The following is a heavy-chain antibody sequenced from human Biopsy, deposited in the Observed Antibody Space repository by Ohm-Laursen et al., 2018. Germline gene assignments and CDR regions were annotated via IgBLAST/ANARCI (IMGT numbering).Heavy chain of an antibody. CDR1: GGSIISYY. Sequence: SETLSLTCTVSGGSIISYYWNWIRQPAGKGLEWIGRIYSSGGTKYNPSLKSRVTMSVNTSKKQFSLRLSSVTAADTAVYYCASAGYNPDWNFDLWGRGTRVTVSS. CDR2: IYSSGGT. CDR3: ASAGYNPDWNFDL. V-gene: IGHV4-4*07. D-gene: IGHD5-24*01. J-gene: IGHJ2*01.